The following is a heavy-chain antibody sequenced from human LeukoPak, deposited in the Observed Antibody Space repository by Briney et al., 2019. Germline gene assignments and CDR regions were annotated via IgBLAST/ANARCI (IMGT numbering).Heavy chain of an antibody. Sequence: GGSLRLSCADSGFTFSNYRMYWVRQAPGKGLECVATINQDGSQKNYLGSVNGRFTISRDNAKNSLYLQMNSLRAEDTAMYYCARWAYWGQGTLVSVSS. CDR3: ARWAY. CDR2: INQDGSQK. J-gene: IGHJ4*02. CDR1: GFTFSNYR. V-gene: IGHV3-7*05.